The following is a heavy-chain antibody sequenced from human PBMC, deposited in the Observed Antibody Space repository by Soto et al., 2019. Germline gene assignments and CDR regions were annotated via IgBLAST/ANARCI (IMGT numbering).Heavy chain of an antibody. J-gene: IGHJ4*02. D-gene: IGHD1-26*01. CDR3: ARSGGSFNFDY. CDR1: DGSISSYY. CDR2: IQGSGNT. Sequence: SETLSLTCSVSDGSISSYYWSWIRQPAGKGLEWIGRIQGSGNTNYNPSLKSRVTMSGDTSKNQFSLKPSSVTAADTAVYYCARSGGSFNFDYWGQGTLVTVSS. V-gene: IGHV4-4*07.